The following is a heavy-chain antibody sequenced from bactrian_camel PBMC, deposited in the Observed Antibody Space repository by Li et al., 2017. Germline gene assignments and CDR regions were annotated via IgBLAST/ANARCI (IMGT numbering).Heavy chain of an antibody. CDR2: IDSDGHT. CDR3: AADVRAAGTMIIHFQKAPDAYDA. V-gene: IGHV3S53*01. J-gene: IGHJ4*01. D-gene: IGHD4*01. Sequence: HVQLVESGGGSVQSGGSLRLACVVSRRICGYYSMGWYRQGPGKEREWIALIDSDGHTSYSASVKGRFIISRDNAKNILYLQMNDPKTEDTGVYYCAADVRAAGTMIIHFQKAPDAYDAWGQGTQVTVS. CDR1: RRICGYYS.